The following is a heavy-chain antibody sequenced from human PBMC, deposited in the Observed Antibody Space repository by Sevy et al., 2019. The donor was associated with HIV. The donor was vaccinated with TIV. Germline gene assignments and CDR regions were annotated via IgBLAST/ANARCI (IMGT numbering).Heavy chain of an antibody. Sequence: GGSLRLSCAASGFTFSSYAMSWVRQAPGKGLEWVSAISGSGGSTYYADSVKGRFTISRDNSKNTLYLQMNSLRAEDTAVYYCAKDSSRGVVTHSGGFQHWGQGTLVTVSS. D-gene: IGHD2-15*01. J-gene: IGHJ1*01. V-gene: IGHV3-23*01. CDR1: GFTFSSYA. CDR2: ISGSGGST. CDR3: AKDSSRGVVTHSGGFQH.